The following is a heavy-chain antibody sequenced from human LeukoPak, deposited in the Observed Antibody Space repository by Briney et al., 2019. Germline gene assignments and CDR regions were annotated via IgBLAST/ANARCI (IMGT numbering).Heavy chain of an antibody. CDR3: ARLRYCSGGSCYYFDY. Sequence: SETLSLTCTVSGGSISSYYWSWIRQPPGKGLEWIGYIYYSGSTNYNPSLNSRVTISVDTSKNQFSLKLSSVTAADTAVYYCARLRYCSGGSCYYFDYWGQGTVVTVSS. D-gene: IGHD2-15*01. CDR2: IYYSGST. J-gene: IGHJ4*02. V-gene: IGHV4-59*08. CDR1: GGSISSYY.